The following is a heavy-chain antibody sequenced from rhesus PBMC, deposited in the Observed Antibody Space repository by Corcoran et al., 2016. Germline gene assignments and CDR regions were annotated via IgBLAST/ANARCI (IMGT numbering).Heavy chain of an antibody. D-gene: IGHD2-33*01. CDR2: INSGGGST. CDR3: AKFGVAAPPGVVDF. V-gene: IGHV3-103*01. Sequence: EVQLVETGGGLVQPGGSLRLSCAASGFTFSSYAMQWVRQAPGKGLEWISAINSGGGSTDEADSVKGRFTISRDNSKNTLSLQMNSLRAEDTAVYYCAKFGVAAPPGVVDFWGQGLRVTVSS. J-gene: IGHJ3*01. CDR1: GFTFSSYA.